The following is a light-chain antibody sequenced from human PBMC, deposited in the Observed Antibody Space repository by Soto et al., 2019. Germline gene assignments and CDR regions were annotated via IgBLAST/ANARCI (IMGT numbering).Light chain of an antibody. CDR2: GAS. Sequence: EIVMTQSPATLSVSPGERATLSCRASQSVSSNLAWYQQKPGQAPRLLIYGASTRATGIPARFSGSGSGTEVTLTISSLQTEDFAVYYCQQYNNWPPKGLTCGPGTKVDIK. V-gene: IGKV3-15*01. CDR3: QQYNNWPPKGLT. CDR1: QSVSSN. J-gene: IGKJ3*01.